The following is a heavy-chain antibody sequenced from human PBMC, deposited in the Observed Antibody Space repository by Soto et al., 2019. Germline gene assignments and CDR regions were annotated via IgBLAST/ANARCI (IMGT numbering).Heavy chain of an antibody. Sequence: GGSLRLSCSASGFTFSSYAMHWVRQAPGKGLEYVSAISSNGGSTYYADSVKGRFTISRDNSKNTLYLQMSSLRAEDTAVYYCVKGARELVRFLEWPHYYYGMDVWGQGTTVTVSS. V-gene: IGHV3-64D*08. CDR3: VKGARELVRFLEWPHYYYGMDV. J-gene: IGHJ6*02. CDR2: ISSNGGST. D-gene: IGHD3-3*01. CDR1: GFTFSSYA.